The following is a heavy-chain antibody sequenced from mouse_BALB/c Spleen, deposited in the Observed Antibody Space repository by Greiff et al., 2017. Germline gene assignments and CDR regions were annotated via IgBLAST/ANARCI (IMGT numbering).Heavy chain of an antibody. CDR1: GFSLTSYG. D-gene: IGHD2-1*01. J-gene: IGHJ4*01. CDR3: ARNEGNYVGAMDY. CDR2: IWSGGST. Sequence: VQLQQSGPGLVQPSQSLSITCTVSGFSLTSYGVHWVRQSPGKGLEWLGVIWSGGSTDNNAAFISRLSISKDNSKSQVFFKMNSLQANDTAIYYCARNEGNYVGAMDYWGQGTSVTVSS. V-gene: IGHV2-2*02.